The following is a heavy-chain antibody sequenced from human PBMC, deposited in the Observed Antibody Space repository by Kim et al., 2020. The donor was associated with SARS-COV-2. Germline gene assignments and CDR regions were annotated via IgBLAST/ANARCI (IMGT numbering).Heavy chain of an antibody. D-gene: IGHD3-16*01. Sequence: AAAVKGRFSSSRGDTKNSLYLQMNSLSTEDTAVYYCARGRYDSWITDFDYWGPGTLVTVSS. J-gene: IGHJ4*02. CDR3: ARGRYDSWITDFDY. V-gene: IGHV3-72*01.